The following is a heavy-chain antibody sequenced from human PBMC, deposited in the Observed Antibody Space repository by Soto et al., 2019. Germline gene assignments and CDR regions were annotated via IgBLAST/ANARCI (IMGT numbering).Heavy chain of an antibody. Sequence: LRLSCLASGFSISTHALTWVRQAPGKGLEWVSSFSGRSGDTYYAASVKGRFTISGDSSKNTVILQMNNLRADDTALYYCARDSSAWPNYFDSWGQGIQVTVSS. CDR1: GFSISTHA. V-gene: IGHV3-23*01. CDR2: FSGRSGDT. J-gene: IGHJ4*02. D-gene: IGHD6-19*01. CDR3: ARDSSAWPNYFDS.